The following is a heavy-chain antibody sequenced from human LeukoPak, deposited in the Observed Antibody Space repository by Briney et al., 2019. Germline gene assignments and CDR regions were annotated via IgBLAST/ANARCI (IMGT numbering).Heavy chain of an antibody. CDR2: IYYSGST. J-gene: IGHJ4*02. V-gene: IGHV4-61*01. CDR3: ARVGWYGGLTEFDY. D-gene: IGHD3-10*01. CDR1: GGSVSSGSYY. Sequence: SETLSLTCTVSGGSVSSGSYYWSWIRQPPGKGLEWTGYIYYSGSTNYNPSLKSRVTISGDTSKNQFSLKLSSVTAADTAVYYCARVGWYGGLTEFDYLGQGTLATVSS.